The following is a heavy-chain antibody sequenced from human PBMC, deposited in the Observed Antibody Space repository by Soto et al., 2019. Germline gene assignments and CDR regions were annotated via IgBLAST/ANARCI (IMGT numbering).Heavy chain of an antibody. D-gene: IGHD6-6*01. J-gene: IGHJ4*02. CDR1: GGSISSGGYY. V-gene: IGHV4-31*03. Sequence: LSLTCTVSGGSISSGGYYWSWIRQHPGKGLEWIGYIYYSGSTYYNPSLKSRVTISVDTSKNQFSLKLSSVTAADTAVYYCARDGGIAARPQPFDYWGQGTLVTVSS. CDR3: ARDGGIAARPQPFDY. CDR2: IYYSGST.